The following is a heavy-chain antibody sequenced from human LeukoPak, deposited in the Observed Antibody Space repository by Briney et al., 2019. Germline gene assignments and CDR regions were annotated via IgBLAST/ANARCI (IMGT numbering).Heavy chain of an antibody. CDR1: GFTFSSNW. CDR3: AKERGTSGECAFDI. V-gene: IGHV3-7*03. Sequence: GGSLRLSCAASGFTFSSNWMSWVRQAPGKGLEWVANIKPDGSEKYYVDSVKGRFTISRDNAKNSLYLQMNSLRADDTAVYYCAKERGTSGECAFDIWGQGTMVTVS. CDR2: IKPDGSEK. J-gene: IGHJ3*02. D-gene: IGHD3-10*01.